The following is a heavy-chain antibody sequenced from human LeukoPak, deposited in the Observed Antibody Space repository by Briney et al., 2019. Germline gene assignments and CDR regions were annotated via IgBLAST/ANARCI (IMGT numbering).Heavy chain of an antibody. CDR2: ISGSGGST. CDR3: AKTINYHFWRQYFDY. J-gene: IGHJ4*02. CDR1: GFTFSSYA. V-gene: IGHV3-23*01. D-gene: IGHD3-3*01. Sequence: GGSLRLSCAASGFTFSSYAMSWVRQAPGKGLEWVSAISGSGGSTYYADSVKGRFTISRDNSKNTLYLQMNSLRAEDTAVYYCAKTINYHFWRQYFDYWGQGTLVTVSS.